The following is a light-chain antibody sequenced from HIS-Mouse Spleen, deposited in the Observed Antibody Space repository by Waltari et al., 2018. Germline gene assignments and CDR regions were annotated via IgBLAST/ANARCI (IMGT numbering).Light chain of an antibody. CDR2: EDS. CDR1: ALPKKY. CDR3: YSTDSSGNHRV. Sequence: SYQPPQPPSVSVSPGQTAMITCSGDALPKKYAYWYKQKSGQAPVLVIYEDSKRPSGIPERFSGSSSGTMATLTISGAQVEDEADYYCYSTDSSGNHRVFGGGTKLTVL. V-gene: IGLV3-10*01. J-gene: IGLJ2*01.